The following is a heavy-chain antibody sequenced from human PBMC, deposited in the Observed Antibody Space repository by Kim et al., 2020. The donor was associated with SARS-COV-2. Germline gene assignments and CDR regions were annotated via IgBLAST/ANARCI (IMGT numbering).Heavy chain of an antibody. CDR3: ARTVTGTTESFEY. V-gene: IGHV3-7*03. J-gene: IGHJ1*01. D-gene: IGHD6-19*01. Sequence: YYVDSVKGRFTIYRDDAKNSLYLQMNSLRAEDTAVYYCARTVTGTTESFEYWGQGTLVTVSS.